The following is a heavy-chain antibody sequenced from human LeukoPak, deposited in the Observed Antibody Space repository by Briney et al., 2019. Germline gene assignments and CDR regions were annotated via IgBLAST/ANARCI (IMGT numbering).Heavy chain of an antibody. Sequence: SETLSLTCTVSGGSISSSSYYWGWIRQPPGKGLEWIGSIYYSGSTYYNPSLKSRVTISVDTSKNQFSLKLSSVTAADTAVYYCARASHQERFLEWLSEADYYYYMDVWGKGTTVTVSS. V-gene: IGHV4-39*01. CDR1: GGSISSSSYY. CDR3: ARASHQERFLEWLSEADYYYYMDV. D-gene: IGHD3-3*01. J-gene: IGHJ6*03. CDR2: IYYSGST.